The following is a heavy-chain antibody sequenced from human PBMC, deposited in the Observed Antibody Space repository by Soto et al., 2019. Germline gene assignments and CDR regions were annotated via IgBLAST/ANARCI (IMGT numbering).Heavy chain of an antibody. J-gene: IGHJ4*02. CDR2: IYYSGST. V-gene: IGHV4-59*08. CDR3: ARHALNYDFWSGYTPNYFDY. Sequence: SETLSLTCTVAGGSISSYYWSWIRQPPGKGLEWIGYIYYSGSTNYNPSLKSRVTISVDTSKNQFSLKLSSVTAADTAVYYCARHALNYDFWSGYTPNYFDYWGQGTLVTVSS. CDR1: GGSISSYY. D-gene: IGHD3-3*01.